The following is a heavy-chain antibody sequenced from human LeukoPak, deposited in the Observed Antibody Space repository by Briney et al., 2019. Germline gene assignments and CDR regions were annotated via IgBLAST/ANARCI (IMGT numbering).Heavy chain of an antibody. V-gene: IGHV1-69*04. Sequence: GRSLRLSCAASGFTFSSYAISWVRQAPGQGLEWMGRIIPILGIANYAQKFQGRVTITADKSTSTAYMELSSLRSEDTAVYYCARDPGPYYYDSSGYFDYWGQGTLVTVSS. CDR3: ARDPGPYYYDSSGYFDY. D-gene: IGHD3-22*01. CDR1: GFTFSSYA. CDR2: IIPILGIA. J-gene: IGHJ4*02.